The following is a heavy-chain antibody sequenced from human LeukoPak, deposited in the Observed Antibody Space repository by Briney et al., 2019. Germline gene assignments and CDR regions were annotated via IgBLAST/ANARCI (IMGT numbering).Heavy chain of an antibody. J-gene: IGHJ5*02. Sequence: PSETLSLTCTVSGGSISSSSYYWGWIRQPPGKGLEWIGSIYYSGSTYYNPSLKSRVTISVGTSKNQFSLKLSSVTAADTAVYYCARHVEYDILTGYYTLANWFDPWGQGTLVTVSS. CDR3: ARHVEYDILTGYYTLANWFDP. D-gene: IGHD3-9*01. CDR2: IYYSGST. V-gene: IGHV4-39*01. CDR1: GGSISSSSYY.